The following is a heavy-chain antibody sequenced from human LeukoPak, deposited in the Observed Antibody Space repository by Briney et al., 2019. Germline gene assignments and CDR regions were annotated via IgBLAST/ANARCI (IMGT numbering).Heavy chain of an antibody. J-gene: IGHJ4*02. D-gene: IGHD5-18*01. CDR3: ARDLSRIHLWSNPYFDY. CDR1: GFTPIHYW. V-gene: IGHV3-7*01. CDR2: IKQDGSEK. Sequence: GGSLRLSCALSGFTPIHYWMSWVRQAPGKGLEWVANIKQDGSEKYYVDSVKGRFTISRDNAKNSLYLQMNSLRAEDTAVYYCARDLSRIHLWSNPYFDYWGQGTLVTVSS.